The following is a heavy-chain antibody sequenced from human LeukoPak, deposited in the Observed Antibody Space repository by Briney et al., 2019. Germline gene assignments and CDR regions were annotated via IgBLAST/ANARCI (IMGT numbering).Heavy chain of an antibody. CDR2: ISGRSTDI. Sequence: GGSLRLSCAASGFTFSGYRMNWVREAPGKGLEWGSSISGRSTDIYYADSVKGRFTISRDNAKNSLYLQMNSLRAEDTAVYYCARRDYYDSSGYNYWGQGTLVTVSS. D-gene: IGHD3-22*01. CDR3: ARRDYYDSSGYNY. CDR1: GFTFSGYR. V-gene: IGHV3-21*01. J-gene: IGHJ4*02.